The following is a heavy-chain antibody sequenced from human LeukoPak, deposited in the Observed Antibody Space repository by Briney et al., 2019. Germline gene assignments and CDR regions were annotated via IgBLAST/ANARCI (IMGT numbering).Heavy chain of an antibody. CDR1: GGSISSYY. V-gene: IGHV4-59*01. CDR2: IYYSGST. J-gene: IGHJ5*02. CDR3: ARDLAVAEGSNWFDP. Sequence: SETLSLTCTVSGGSISSYYWSWIRQPPGKGLEWIGYIYYSGSTNYNPSLKSRVTISVDTSKDQFSLKLSSVTAADTAVYYCARDLAVAEGSNWFDPWGQGTLVTVSS. D-gene: IGHD6-19*01.